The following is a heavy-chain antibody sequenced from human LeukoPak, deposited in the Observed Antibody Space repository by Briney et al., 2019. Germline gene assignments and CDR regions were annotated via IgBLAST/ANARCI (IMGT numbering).Heavy chain of an antibody. J-gene: IGHJ4*02. D-gene: IGHD1-26*01. Sequence: PGGSLRLSCAASGFTFSSYSMNWVRQAPGKGLEWVSYISSSSSTIYYADSVKGRFTISRDNAKNSLYLQMNSLRAEDTAVYYCARSRIVGAPGVDYWGQGTLVTVSS. CDR1: GFTFSSYS. CDR2: ISSSSSTI. CDR3: ARSRIVGAPGVDY. V-gene: IGHV3-48*01.